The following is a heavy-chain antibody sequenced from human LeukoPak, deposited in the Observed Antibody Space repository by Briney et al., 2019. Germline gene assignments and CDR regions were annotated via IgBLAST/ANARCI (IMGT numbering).Heavy chain of an antibody. CDR2: IKQDGSEK. CDR1: GFTFISYW. D-gene: IGHD6-19*01. V-gene: IGHV3-7*01. J-gene: IGHJ4*02. Sequence: QPGGSLSLSCAASGFTFISYWMNWVRQAPGKGLEWVANIKQDGSEKNYVDSVKGRFSISRDISKNTLYLQMNSLRTEDTAVYYCARVRLGEISGWYIFDDWGQGILVTVSS. CDR3: ARVRLGEISGWYIFDD.